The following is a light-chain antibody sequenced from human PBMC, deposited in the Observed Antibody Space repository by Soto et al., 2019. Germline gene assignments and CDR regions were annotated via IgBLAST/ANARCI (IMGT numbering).Light chain of an antibody. CDR2: GAS. CDR1: QSVSSSY. V-gene: IGKV3-20*01. J-gene: IGKJ5*01. Sequence: EIVLTQSPGTLSLSPGERATLSCRASQSVSSSYLAWYQQKPGQAPRRLIYGASSRATGIPARFSGRASGQDFDLTISRLEPEDFAVYYCQLYGSSQSINFGNGTRLEVK. CDR3: QLYGSSQSIN.